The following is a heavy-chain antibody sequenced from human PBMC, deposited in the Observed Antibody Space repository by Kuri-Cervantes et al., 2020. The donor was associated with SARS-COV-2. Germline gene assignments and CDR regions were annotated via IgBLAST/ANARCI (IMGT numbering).Heavy chain of an antibody. CDR2: ISSSSYI. J-gene: IGHJ3*02. CDR3: AILGYCSSTSCAPDAFDI. CDR1: GFIFSSYS. D-gene: IGHD2-2*01. Sequence: GGSLRLSCAASGFIFSSYSMNWVRQAPGKGLEWVSSISSSSYIYYADSVKGRFTISRDNAKNSLYLQMNSLRAEDTAVYYCAILGYCSSTSCAPDAFDIWGQGTMVTVSS. V-gene: IGHV3-21*01.